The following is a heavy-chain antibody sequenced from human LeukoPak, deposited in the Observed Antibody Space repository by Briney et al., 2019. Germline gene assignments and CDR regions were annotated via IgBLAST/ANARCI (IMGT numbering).Heavy chain of an antibody. D-gene: IGHD6-13*01. CDR2: ISASGGDT. CDR1: GLTFSSYS. CDR3: AKDAAGPEY. J-gene: IGHJ4*02. V-gene: IGHV3-23*01. Sequence: TGGSLRLSCVVSGLTFSSYSMSWVRQAPGKGLEWVSGISASGGDTWYPDSVKGRFTISGDNSKNTLFLQMNSLRVEDTAIYYCAKDAAGPEYWGQGTRVTVSS.